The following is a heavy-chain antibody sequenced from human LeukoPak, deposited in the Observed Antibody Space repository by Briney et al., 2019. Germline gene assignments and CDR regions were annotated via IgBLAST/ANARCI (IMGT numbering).Heavy chain of an antibody. D-gene: IGHD2-2*01. CDR1: GGSFSGYY. Sequence: SETLSLTXAVYGGSFSGYYWSWIRQPPGKGLEWIGEINHSGSTNYNPSLKSRVTISVDTSKNQFSLKLSSVTAADTAVYYCARGSRYCSSTSCYGWFDPWGQGTLVTVSS. J-gene: IGHJ5*02. CDR3: ARGSRYCSSTSCYGWFDP. V-gene: IGHV4-34*01. CDR2: INHSGST.